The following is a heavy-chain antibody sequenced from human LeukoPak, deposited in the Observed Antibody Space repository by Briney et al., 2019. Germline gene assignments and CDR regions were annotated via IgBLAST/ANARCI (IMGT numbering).Heavy chain of an antibody. CDR2: IYTSGST. V-gene: IGHV4-61*02. J-gene: IGHJ2*01. D-gene: IGHD3-3*01. Sequence: SQTLSLTCTVSGGSISSGSYYWRWIRQPAGKGLEWIGRIYTSGSTNYNPSLKSRVTISVDTSKNQFSLKLSSVTAADTAVYYCARSYYDFWSGWYFDLWGRGTLVTVSS. CDR3: ARSYYDFWSGWYFDL. CDR1: GGSISSGSYY.